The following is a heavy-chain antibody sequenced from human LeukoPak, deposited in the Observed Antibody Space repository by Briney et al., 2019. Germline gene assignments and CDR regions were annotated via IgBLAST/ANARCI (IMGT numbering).Heavy chain of an antibody. J-gene: IGHJ3*02. Sequence: GGSLRLSCAASGFTFTMFGMNWVRQAPGKGPEWVSYIDGHSGIIYYADSVQGRFTISRGNAKDSVFLQMNGLRVDDTAVYYCARTYDFGRGPPGDAFDNWGPGTLVTVPS. D-gene: IGHD3-3*01. CDR1: GFTFTMFG. CDR2: IDGHSGII. CDR3: ARTYDFGRGPPGDAFDN. V-gene: IGHV3-48*01.